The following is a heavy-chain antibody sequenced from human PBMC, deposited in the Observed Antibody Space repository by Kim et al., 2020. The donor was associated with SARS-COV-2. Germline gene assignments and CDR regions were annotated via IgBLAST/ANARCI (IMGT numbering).Heavy chain of an antibody. CDR3: ARLGSWYLTNPLDY. D-gene: IGHD6-13*01. CDR1: GFTFSDYY. CDR2: ISSSSSYT. J-gene: IGHJ4*02. V-gene: IGHV3-11*03. Sequence: GGSLRLSCAASGFTFSDYYMSWIRQAPGKGLEWVSYISSSSSYTNYADSVKGRFTISRDNAKNSLYLQMNSLRAEDTAVYYCARLGSWYLTNPLDYWGQGTLVTVSS.